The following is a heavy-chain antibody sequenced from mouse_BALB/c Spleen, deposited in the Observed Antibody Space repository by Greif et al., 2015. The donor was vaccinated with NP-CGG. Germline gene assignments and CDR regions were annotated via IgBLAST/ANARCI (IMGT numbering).Heavy chain of an antibody. CDR2: ISSGGSYT. D-gene: IGHD1-1*01. J-gene: IGHJ3*01. CDR1: GFTFSSYA. Sequence: EVKVVDSGGGLVKPGGSLKLSCAASGFTFSSYAMSWVRQTPEKRLEWVATISSGGSYTYYPDSVKGRFTISRDNAKNTLYLQMSSLRSEDTAMYYCAVLRAYWGQGTLVTVSA. CDR3: AVLRAY. V-gene: IGHV5-9-3*01.